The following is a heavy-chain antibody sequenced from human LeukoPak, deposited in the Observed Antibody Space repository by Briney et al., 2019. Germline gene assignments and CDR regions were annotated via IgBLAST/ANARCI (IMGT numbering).Heavy chain of an antibody. D-gene: IGHD3-3*01. CDR1: GFSFTSYA. J-gene: IGHJ4*02. V-gene: IGHV3-23*01. CDR2: ISDSSAGDTT. Sequence: GGSLRLSCAASGFSFTSYAMSWVRQTPGKGLEWVSFISDSSAGDTTYYADSVRGRFTISRDSSKSTLYLQMNSLRAEDTAVYYCAKAGGDLWSGYSSTWGQGTLVTVSS. CDR3: AKAGGDLWSGYSST.